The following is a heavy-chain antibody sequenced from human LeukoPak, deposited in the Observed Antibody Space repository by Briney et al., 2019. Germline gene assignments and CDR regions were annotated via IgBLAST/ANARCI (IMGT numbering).Heavy chain of an antibody. Sequence: PSETLSLTCAVYGGSFSHYYWSWIRQSPGMGLEWIGEINDSGTINYNPSLMSRVTISVDKSKNQFSLKLSSATAADTAVYYCARRWNYGRNYYIDVWGKGATVSASS. CDR1: GGSFSHYY. V-gene: IGHV4-34*01. D-gene: IGHD1-7*01. J-gene: IGHJ6*03. CDR3: ARRWNYGRNYYIDV. CDR2: INDSGTI.